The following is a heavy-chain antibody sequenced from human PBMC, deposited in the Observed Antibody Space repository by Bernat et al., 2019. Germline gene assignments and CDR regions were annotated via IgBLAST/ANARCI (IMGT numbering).Heavy chain of an antibody. V-gene: IGHV3-23*04. D-gene: IGHD5-12*01. CDR1: GFTFSRYA. J-gene: IGHJ4*02. CDR3: AKHEASGYAPGDY. Sequence: EVQLVESGGGLVQPGGSLRLSCAASGFTFSRYAMSWVRQAPGKGLEWVSTISGIGGSTDYADSVKGRFTISRDNSESTLYLQMKSLRAEDTAVYYCAKHEASGYAPGDYWGQGTLVTVSS. CDR2: ISGIGGST.